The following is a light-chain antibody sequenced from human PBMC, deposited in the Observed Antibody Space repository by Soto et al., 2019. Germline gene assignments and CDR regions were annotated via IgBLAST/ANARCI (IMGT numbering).Light chain of an antibody. CDR3: QQYDTYWT. Sequence: DIQMTQSPSSLSASVGDRVIITCRASESISNWLAWYQQKPGKAPNLLIYKASSLKSGVPLRFSGSGYGTEFTLTINSLQPDDFATYYCQQYDTYWTFGQGTKV. CDR2: KAS. V-gene: IGKV1-5*03. J-gene: IGKJ1*01. CDR1: ESISNW.